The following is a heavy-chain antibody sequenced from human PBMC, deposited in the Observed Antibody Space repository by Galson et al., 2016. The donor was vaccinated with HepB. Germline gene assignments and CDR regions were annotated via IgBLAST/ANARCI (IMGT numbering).Heavy chain of an antibody. V-gene: IGHV1-3*01. J-gene: IGHJ4*02. Sequence: SVKVSCKASGYTFTSYAMHWVRQAPGQRLEWMGWINAGNGKTKYSQKFQGRVTITRDTSASTAYMELSSLRSEDTPVYYCARSMGLRFLEWLSPTLDYWGQGTLVTVSS. CDR2: INAGNGKT. D-gene: IGHD3-3*01. CDR1: GYTFTSYA. CDR3: ARSMGLRFLEWLSPTLDY.